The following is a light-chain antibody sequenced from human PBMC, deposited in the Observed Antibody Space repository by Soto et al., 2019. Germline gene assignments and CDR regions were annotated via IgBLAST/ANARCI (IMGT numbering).Light chain of an antibody. J-gene: IGKJ1*01. CDR2: DAS. Sequence: DIHMTQSPSTLSASVGDRVTITCRASQSISSWLAWYQQKPGKAPKLLIYDASSLESGVPSRFSGSGSGTEFTLTISSLQPDDFATYYCQQYNSYSRTFGQGTKVAIK. CDR3: QQYNSYSRT. V-gene: IGKV1-5*01. CDR1: QSISSW.